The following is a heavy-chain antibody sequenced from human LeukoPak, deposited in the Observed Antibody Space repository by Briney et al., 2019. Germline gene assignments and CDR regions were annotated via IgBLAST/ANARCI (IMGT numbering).Heavy chain of an antibody. V-gene: IGHV3-74*01. D-gene: IGHD6-13*01. J-gene: IGHJ4*02. CDR1: GFTFSNYW. CDR2: INSDGTIT. CDR3: ARGTLKAAATDFDY. Sequence: GGSLRLSCAASGFTFSNYWMHWVRQAPGKGLVWVSRINSDGTITSYADSVKGRFTISRDNAKNTLYLQMNSLRAEDTALYYCARGTLKAAATDFDYWGQGTLVTVSS.